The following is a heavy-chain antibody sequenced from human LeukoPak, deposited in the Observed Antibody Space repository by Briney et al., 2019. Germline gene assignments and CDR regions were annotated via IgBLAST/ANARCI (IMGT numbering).Heavy chain of an antibody. CDR1: GFTFSDYY. CDR2: ISSSSSYI. Sequence: GGSLRLSCAASGFTFSDYYMSWIRQAPGKGLEWVSSISSSSSYIYYADSVKGRFTISRDNAKNSLYLQMNSLRAEDTAVYYCASEEQQLTTRAFDIWGQGTMVTVSS. D-gene: IGHD6-13*01. CDR3: ASEEQQLTTRAFDI. J-gene: IGHJ3*02. V-gene: IGHV3-11*06.